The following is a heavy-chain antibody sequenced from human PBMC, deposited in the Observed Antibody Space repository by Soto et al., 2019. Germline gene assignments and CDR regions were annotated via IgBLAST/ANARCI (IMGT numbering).Heavy chain of an antibody. CDR1: GGSISSGGYY. V-gene: IGHV4-31*03. Sequence: QVQLQESGPGLVKPSQTLSLTCTVSGGSISSGGYYWSWIRQHPGKGLEWIGYIYYSGTTFYNPSLKSRVTTSVVTSKNQFSLTLSSVTAADTAVYFCARGYYYGSGTIILDYWGQGTLVTVSS. CDR3: ARGYYYGSGTIILDY. D-gene: IGHD3-10*01. CDR2: IYYSGTT. J-gene: IGHJ4*02.